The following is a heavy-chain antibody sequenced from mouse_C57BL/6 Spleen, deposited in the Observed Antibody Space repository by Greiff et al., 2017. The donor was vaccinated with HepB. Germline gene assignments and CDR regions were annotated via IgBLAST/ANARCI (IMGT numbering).Heavy chain of an antibody. Sequence: VKLMESGAELVRPGASVKLSCKASGYTFTDYYINWVKQRPGQGLEWIARIYPGSGNTYYNEKFKGKATLTAEKSSSTAYMQLSSLTSEDSAVYFCARTDRSVFDYWGQGTTLTVSS. D-gene: IGHD3-2*01. CDR3: ARTDRSVFDY. J-gene: IGHJ2*01. V-gene: IGHV1-76*01. CDR1: GYTFTDYY. CDR2: IYPGSGNT.